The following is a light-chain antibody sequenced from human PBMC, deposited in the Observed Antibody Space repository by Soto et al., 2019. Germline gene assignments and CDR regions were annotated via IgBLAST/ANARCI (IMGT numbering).Light chain of an antibody. CDR3: QEYDNWPPEGT. J-gene: IGKJ1*01. CDR1: QSVSIN. V-gene: IGKV3-15*01. Sequence: TVLTQSPGTLSVSPGERASLSCRASQSVSINLAWYQQKPGQAPRLLIYGASTRATGIPARFSGSESGTEFTLSINSLQSEDFAVYYCQEYDNWPPEGTFGQGTKVEV. CDR2: GAS.